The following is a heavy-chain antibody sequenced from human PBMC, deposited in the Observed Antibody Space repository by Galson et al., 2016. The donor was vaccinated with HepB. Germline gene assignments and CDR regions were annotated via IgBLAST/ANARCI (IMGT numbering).Heavy chain of an antibody. V-gene: IGHV3-74*01. CDR2: VNPAGTIT. Sequence: SLRLSCAGSGFTFSHYWVHWVRQRPGEGLDWVSRVNPAGTITSYADSVKGRFTISRDNAENTLYLQMSSLRVEDTAVYYCTADFSGNRESWGQRTPVKVSP. CDR1: GFTFSHYW. CDR3: TADFSGNRES. D-gene: IGHD1-26*01. J-gene: IGHJ5*02.